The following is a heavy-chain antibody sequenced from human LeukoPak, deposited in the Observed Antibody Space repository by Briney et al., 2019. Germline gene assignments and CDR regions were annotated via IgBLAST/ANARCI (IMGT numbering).Heavy chain of an antibody. Sequence: PGGSLRLSCAASGFTFSSYSMNWVRQAPGKGLEWVSSISSSSSYIYYADSVKGRFTISRDNAKNSLYLQMNSLRAEDTAVYYCARELVSGWSPDHWGQGTLVTVSS. CDR1: GFTFSSYS. J-gene: IGHJ4*02. V-gene: IGHV3-21*01. D-gene: IGHD6-19*01. CDR3: ARELVSGWSPDH. CDR2: ISSSSSYI.